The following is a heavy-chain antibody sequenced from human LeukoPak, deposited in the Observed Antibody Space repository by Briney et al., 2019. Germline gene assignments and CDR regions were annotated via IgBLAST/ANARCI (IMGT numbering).Heavy chain of an antibody. D-gene: IGHD2/OR15-2a*01. CDR3: VSFYETY. V-gene: IGHV3-74*01. Sequence: GGPLRLSCAASGNYWMHWVRQVPGKGLVWVSHINSDGSWTSYADSVKGRFTISKDNAKNTVYLQMNSLRAEDTAVYYCVSFYETYWGRGTLVTVSS. J-gene: IGHJ4*02. CDR1: GNYW. CDR2: INSDGSWT.